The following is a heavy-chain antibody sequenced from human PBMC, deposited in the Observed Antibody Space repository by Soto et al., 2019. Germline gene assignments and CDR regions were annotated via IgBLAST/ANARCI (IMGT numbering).Heavy chain of an antibody. J-gene: IGHJ4*02. CDR2: ISGSGGST. Sequence: EVQLLESGGGLVQPGGSLRLSCAASGFTFSSYAMSWVRQAPGKGLEWVSAISGSGGSTYYADSVKGRFTISRDNSKNTLYLQMNSLRAEDTAVYYCAKEVPYYYDSSGYYPDYWGQGTLVPVSS. V-gene: IGHV3-23*01. CDR3: AKEVPYYYDSSGYYPDY. CDR1: GFTFSSYA. D-gene: IGHD3-22*01.